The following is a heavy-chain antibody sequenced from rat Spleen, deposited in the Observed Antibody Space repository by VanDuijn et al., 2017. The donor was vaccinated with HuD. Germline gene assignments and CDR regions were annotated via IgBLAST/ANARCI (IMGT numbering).Heavy chain of an antibody. CDR1: GFIFRDYT. J-gene: IGHJ2*01. D-gene: IGHD4-6*01. Sequence: EVQLVESGGGLVQPGRSLKLSCSASGFIFRDYTMAWVRQAPTKGLEWVAAIVDDGSNTFYRDSVKGRFTISRDIAKSTLFLQMNNLRSEDTATYYCTRGTYFRHCGQGVMVTVSS. CDR2: IVDDGSNT. V-gene: IGHV5-17*01. CDR3: TRGTYFRH.